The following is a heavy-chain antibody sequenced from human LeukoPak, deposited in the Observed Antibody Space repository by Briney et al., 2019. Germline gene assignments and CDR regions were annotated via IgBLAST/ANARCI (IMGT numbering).Heavy chain of an antibody. Sequence: GGSLRLSCAASGFTFSSYSMNWVRQAPGKGLEWVSSISSSSSYIYYADSVKGRFTISRDNAKNSLYLQMNSLRAEDTAVYYCAGRDAYYYDSSGFMRYWGQGNLVTVSS. CDR3: AGRDAYYYDSSGFMRY. CDR1: GFTFSSYS. V-gene: IGHV3-21*01. J-gene: IGHJ4*02. CDR2: ISSSSSYI. D-gene: IGHD3-22*01.